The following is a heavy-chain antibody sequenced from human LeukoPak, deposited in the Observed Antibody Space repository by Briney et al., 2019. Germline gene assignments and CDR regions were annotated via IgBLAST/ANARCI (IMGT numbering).Heavy chain of an antibody. CDR1: LYTFTSYY. CDR2: INPSGGST. Sequence: GASVNESFMSSLYTFTSYYMHWVRQAPGQGLEWMGIINPSGGSTSYAQKCQGRDTMTRDMSTSTVYMELSSLRSEDTAVYYCARGLRATPTDCWGQGTLVTVSS. CDR3: ARGLRATPTDC. V-gene: IGHV1-46*01. J-gene: IGHJ4*02.